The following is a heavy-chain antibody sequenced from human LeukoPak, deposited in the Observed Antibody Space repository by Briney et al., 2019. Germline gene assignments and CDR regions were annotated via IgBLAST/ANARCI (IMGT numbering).Heavy chain of an antibody. Sequence: SVTVSCLASGYTLTGYYMHWVGPAPGQGREWMGWINPNSGGTNYAQKFQGRVPMTRDTSISTAYMELSRLRSDDTAVYYCAILYRCSYWGQGTLVSVSS. D-gene: IGHD2-15*01. CDR1: GYTLTGYY. J-gene: IGHJ4*02. V-gene: IGHV1-2*02. CDR2: INPNSGGT. CDR3: AILYRCSY.